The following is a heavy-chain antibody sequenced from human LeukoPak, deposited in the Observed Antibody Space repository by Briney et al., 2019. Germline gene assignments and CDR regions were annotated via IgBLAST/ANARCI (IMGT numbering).Heavy chain of an antibody. V-gene: IGHV1-2*02. J-gene: IGHJ4*02. CDR1: GYTFTGYY. D-gene: IGHD3-3*01. Sequence: ASVKVSCKASGYTFTGYYMHWVRQAPGQGLELMGWINPNSGGTNYAQKFQGRVTMTRDTSISKAYMELSRLRSDDTAVYYCARDFWSGYYRETIDYWGQGTLVTVSS. CDR2: INPNSGGT. CDR3: ARDFWSGYYRETIDY.